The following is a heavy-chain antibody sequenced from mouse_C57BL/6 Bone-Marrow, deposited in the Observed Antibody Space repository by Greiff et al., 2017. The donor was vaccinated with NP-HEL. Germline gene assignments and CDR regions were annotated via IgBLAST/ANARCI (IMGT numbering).Heavy chain of an antibody. CDR2: ISSGGDYI. CDR1: GFTFSSYA. CDR3: TRAGGTGWYFDV. D-gene: IGHD3-3*01. V-gene: IGHV5-9-1*02. Sequence: EVMLVESGEGLVKPGGSLKLSCAASGFTFSSYAMSWVRQTPEKRLEWVAYISSGGDYIYYADTVKGRFTISRDNARNTLYLQMSSLKSEDTAMYYCTRAGGTGWYFDVWGTGTTVTVSS. J-gene: IGHJ1*03.